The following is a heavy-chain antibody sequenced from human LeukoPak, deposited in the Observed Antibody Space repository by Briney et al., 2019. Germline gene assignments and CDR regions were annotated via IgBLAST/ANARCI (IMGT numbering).Heavy chain of an antibody. Sequence: SETLSLTCTVSGGSISSSNYYWGWIRQPPGKGLEWIGNIYYRGSTYFNPSLKSRVTMSVDMSKIQFSLRLSSVTAADTARYFCARLSTPGSSWFGGNFDYWGQGTLVTVSS. CDR1: GGSISSSNYY. J-gene: IGHJ4*02. V-gene: IGHV4-39*01. CDR3: ARLSTPGSSWFGGNFDY. CDR2: IYYRGST. D-gene: IGHD6-13*01.